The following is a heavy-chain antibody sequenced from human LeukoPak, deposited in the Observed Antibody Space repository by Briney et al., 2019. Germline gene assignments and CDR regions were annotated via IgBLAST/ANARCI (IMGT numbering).Heavy chain of an antibody. V-gene: IGHV4-4*02. CDR1: GGSISSSNW. CDR2: IYHSGST. J-gene: IGHJ3*02. Sequence: SETLSLTCAVSGGSISSSNWWSWVRQPPGKGLEWIGEIYHSGSTYYNPSLKSRVTISVDRSKNQFSLKLSSVTAADTAVYYCANYCSGGSCYLNAFDIWGQGTMVTVSS. D-gene: IGHD2-15*01. CDR3: ANYCSGGSCYLNAFDI.